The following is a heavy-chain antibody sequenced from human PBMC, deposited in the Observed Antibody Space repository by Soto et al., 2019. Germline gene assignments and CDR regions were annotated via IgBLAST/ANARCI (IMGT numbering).Heavy chain of an antibody. D-gene: IGHD3-10*01. J-gene: IGHJ4*02. Sequence: QVQLVQSGAEVKKPGASVKVSCKASGYTFTSYGISWVRQAPGQGLEWMGWISAYNGNTNYAQKLQGRVTMTTDTSTSTAYMGLRSLGSDDTAVDYCACGWFGEFVYYFDYWGQGTLVTVSS. V-gene: IGHV1-18*01. CDR3: ACGWFGEFVYYFDY. CDR1: GYTFTSYG. CDR2: ISAYNGNT.